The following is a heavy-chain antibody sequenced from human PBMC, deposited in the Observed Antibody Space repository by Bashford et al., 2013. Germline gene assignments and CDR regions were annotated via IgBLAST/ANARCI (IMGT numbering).Heavy chain of an antibody. V-gene: IGHV5-10-1*01. CDR1: GYSFTSYW. CDR3: ARHGRTREDY. CDR2: IDPSDSYA. Sequence: GESLKISCKGSGYSFTSYWIGWVRQMPGKGLEWMGTIDPSDSYANYSPSFQGHVTISADKSISTAFLQWSSLKASDTAIYYCARHGRTREDYWGQGTLVTVSS. J-gene: IGHJ4*02. D-gene: IGHD2-2*01.